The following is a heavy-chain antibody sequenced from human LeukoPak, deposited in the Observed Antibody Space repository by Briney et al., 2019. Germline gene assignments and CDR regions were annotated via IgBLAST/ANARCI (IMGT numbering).Heavy chain of an antibody. CDR3: ATYMVDGSGSYLQYYYYYGMDV. CDR1: GGTFSSYA. D-gene: IGHD3-10*01. Sequence: SVKVSCKASGGTFSSYAISWVRQAPGQGLEWMGGIIPIFGTANYAQKFQGRVTITADESTSTAYMELSSLRSEDTAVYYCATYMVDGSGSYLQYYYYYGMDVWGQGTTVTVSS. V-gene: IGHV1-69*13. J-gene: IGHJ6*02. CDR2: IIPIFGTA.